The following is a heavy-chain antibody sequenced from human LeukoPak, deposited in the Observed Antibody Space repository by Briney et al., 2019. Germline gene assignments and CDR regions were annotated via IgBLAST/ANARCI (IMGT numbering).Heavy chain of an antibody. CDR1: GGTFSSYA. D-gene: IGHD1-26*01. CDR3: ARDSIWGSGTYGFDY. V-gene: IGHV1-69*05. Sequence: GASVKVSCKASGGTFSSYAISWVRQAPGQGLEWMGGIIPIFGTANYAQNFQGRVTITRDTSASTAYMELSSLRSEDTAVYYCARDSIWGSGTYGFDYWGQGALVTVSS. CDR2: IIPIFGTA. J-gene: IGHJ4*02.